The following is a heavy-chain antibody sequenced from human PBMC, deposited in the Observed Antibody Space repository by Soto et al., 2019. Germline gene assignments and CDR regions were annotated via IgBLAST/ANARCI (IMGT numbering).Heavy chain of an antibody. D-gene: IGHD6-19*01. CDR3: TTGIWAVDDYFDY. CDR2: IKSKTDGGTT. Sequence: GGSLRLSCAASGFTFSNAWMNWVRQAPGKGLEWVGRIKSKTDGGTTDYAAPVKGRFTISRDDSKNTLYLQMNSLKTEDTAVYYCTTGIWAVDDYFDYWGQGTLVTVSS. V-gene: IGHV3-15*07. CDR1: GFTFSNAW. J-gene: IGHJ4*02.